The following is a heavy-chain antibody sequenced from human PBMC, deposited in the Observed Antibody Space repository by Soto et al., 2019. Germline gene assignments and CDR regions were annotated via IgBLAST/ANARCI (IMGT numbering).Heavy chain of an antibody. J-gene: IGHJ4*02. D-gene: IGHD1-1*01. V-gene: IGHV1-8*01. CDR1: GYTFTSYD. CDR2: MNPSTGNS. Sequence: ASVKVSCKASGYTFTSYDIYWVRQATGQGLEWMGWMNPSTGNSGYAQKFQGRVTMTSDTSISTAHMELSSLRSEDTAVYYCARRAETNGWNGFGANKYYFDFWGQGTLVTVSS. CDR3: ARRAETNGWNGFGANKYYFDF.